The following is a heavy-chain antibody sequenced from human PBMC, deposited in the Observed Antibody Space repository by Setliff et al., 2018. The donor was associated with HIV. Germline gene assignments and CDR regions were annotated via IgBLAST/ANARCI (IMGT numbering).Heavy chain of an antibody. CDR2: IKSKTDGGTT. D-gene: IGHD5-12*01. V-gene: IGHV3-15*01. Sequence: GGSLRLSCAASGFTFNNAWMTWVRQAPGKGLEWVGHIKSKTDGGTTDYAAPVKGRFTISRDDSKTTLYLQMNSLKTEDTAVYYCTTEDPWLRFGHWGQGTRVTVS. CDR3: TTEDPWLRFGH. J-gene: IGHJ5*02. CDR1: GFTFNNAW.